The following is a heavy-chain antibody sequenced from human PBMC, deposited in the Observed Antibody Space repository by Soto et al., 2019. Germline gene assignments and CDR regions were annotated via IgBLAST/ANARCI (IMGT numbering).Heavy chain of an antibody. CDR1: GGSFSGYY. CDR2: INHSGST. CDR3: ARGAARSLYNWFDP. V-gene: IGHV4-34*01. D-gene: IGHD6-6*01. J-gene: IGHJ5*02. Sequence: QVQLQQWGAGLLKPSETLSLTCAVYGGSFSGYYWSWIRQPPGKGLEWIGEINHSGSTNYNPSLKSRVTISVDTSKNQFSLKLSSVTAADTAVYYCARGAARSLYNWFDPWGQGTLVTVSS.